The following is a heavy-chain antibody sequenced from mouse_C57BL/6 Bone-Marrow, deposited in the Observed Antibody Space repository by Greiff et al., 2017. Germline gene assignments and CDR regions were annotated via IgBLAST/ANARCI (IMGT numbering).Heavy chain of an antibody. Sequence: VQLQQPGAELVKPGASVKLSCKASGYTFTSYWMHWVKQRPGQGLEWIGKIHPNSGSTNYNEKFKSKATLTVDKSSRTAYMQLSSLSSEDSAVFYCARPYYFVTFMDYWGQGTSVTVSS. CDR3: ARPYYFVTFMDY. V-gene: IGHV1-64*01. J-gene: IGHJ4*01. CDR1: GYTFTSYW. CDR2: IHPNSGST. D-gene: IGHD1-1*01.